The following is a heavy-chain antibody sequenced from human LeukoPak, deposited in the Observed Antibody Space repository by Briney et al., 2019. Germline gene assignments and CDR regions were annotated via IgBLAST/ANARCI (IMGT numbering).Heavy chain of an antibody. J-gene: IGHJ6*03. Sequence: SETLSLTCTVSGGSIRSYYWSWIRQPAGKGLEWIGRIYTSGSTNYNPSLKSRVTMSVDTSKNQFSLKLSFVTAADTAVYYCARAFYPGYYSYMAVWGKGTTVTVSS. CDR3: ARAFYPGYYSYMAV. D-gene: IGHD3-3*02. CDR1: GGSIRSYY. V-gene: IGHV4-4*07. CDR2: IYTSGST.